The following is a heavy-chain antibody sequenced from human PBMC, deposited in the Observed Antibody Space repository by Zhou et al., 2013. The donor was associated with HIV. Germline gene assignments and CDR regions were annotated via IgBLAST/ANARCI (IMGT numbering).Heavy chain of an antibody. CDR1: GYMFVNYH. CDR3: ARESNASGRGRSMDH. CDR2: IDPVGGAT. D-gene: IGHD1-26*01. V-gene: IGHV1-2*02. Sequence: QVHLEQPESVRRWPGASLTLSCTASGYMFVNYHMHWLRQAPGKRLELLGTIDPVGGATSYSQKFRDRLVLTRDIGSNTVTILLNHLRVDDSAVYFCARESNASGRGRSMDHWGRGSRGRRLR. J-gene: IGHJ6*01.